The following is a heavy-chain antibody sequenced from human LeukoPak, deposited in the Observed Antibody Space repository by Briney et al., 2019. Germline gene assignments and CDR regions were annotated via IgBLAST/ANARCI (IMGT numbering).Heavy chain of an antibody. D-gene: IGHD1-1*01. J-gene: IGHJ4*02. Sequence: GGSLRLSCAASGFTFSSYEMNWVRQAPGKGLEWVSYISSSGSTIYYADSVKGRFTISRDNAKNSLYLQMNSLIAEDTAVYYCATETGTTESFDYWGQGTLVTVSS. CDR2: ISSSGSTI. CDR1: GFTFSSYE. V-gene: IGHV3-48*03. CDR3: ATETGTTESFDY.